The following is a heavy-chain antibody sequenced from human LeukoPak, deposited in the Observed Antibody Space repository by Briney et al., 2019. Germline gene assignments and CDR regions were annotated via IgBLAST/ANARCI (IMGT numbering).Heavy chain of an antibody. CDR1: GFTGSNNY. CDR2: ITTSSDTI. Sequence: PGGSLRLSCAASGFTGSNNYVSWVRQAPGKGLEWVSYITTSSDTIYYADSVKGRFTISRDNAKNSLYLQMNSLRAEDTAVYYCARREVGAHPFDYWGQGTLVTVSS. CDR3: ARREVGAHPFDY. D-gene: IGHD1-26*01. V-gene: IGHV3-48*01. J-gene: IGHJ4*02.